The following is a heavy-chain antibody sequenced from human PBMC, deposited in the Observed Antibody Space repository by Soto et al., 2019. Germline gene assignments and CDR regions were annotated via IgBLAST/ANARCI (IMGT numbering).Heavy chain of an antibody. Sequence: GGTLRLSCAASGFTFSSYSMNWVRQAPGKGLEWVSSMSSSSSDIYYADSVKGRFTISRDNAKNSLYLQMKSLRAEETAVYYCARVRYGFWSGYWTEDRFGAFAIWGQGPVVTVSS. CDR2: MSSSSSDI. CDR3: ARVRYGFWSGYWTEDRFGAFAI. CDR1: GFTFSSYS. J-gene: IGHJ3*02. V-gene: IGHV3-21*01. D-gene: IGHD3-3*01.